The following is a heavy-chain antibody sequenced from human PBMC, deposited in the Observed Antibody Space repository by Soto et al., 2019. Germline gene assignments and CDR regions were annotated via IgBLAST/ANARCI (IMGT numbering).Heavy chain of an antibody. CDR3: ARLKRLAGEY. Sequence: EVQLVGSGGGLVQPGGSLRLSCAAPGFTFSSYWMSWVRQATGQGLEWGANINQDGNEQFYVDSVKGRFTISRDNAKSSLFLQMNSLAAEGTDVYYCARLKRLAGEYWGQGTLVAVS. CDR2: INQDGNEQ. V-gene: IGHV3-7*05. CDR1: GFTFSSYW. J-gene: IGHJ4*02. D-gene: IGHD2-15*01.